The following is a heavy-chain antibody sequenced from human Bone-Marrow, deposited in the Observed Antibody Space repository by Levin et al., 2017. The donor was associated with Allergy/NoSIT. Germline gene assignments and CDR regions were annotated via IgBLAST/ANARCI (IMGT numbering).Heavy chain of an antibody. CDR1: GFSCEYYA. J-gene: IGHJ4*02. V-gene: IGHV3-9*01. D-gene: IGHD1-26*01. CDR2: IFCEGGGT. CDR3: VKDGNAGGADY. Sequence: PGGSLRLSCEVSGFSCEYYAMHWVRQAPGKGLEWVSGIFCEGGGTGYADSVKGRFTISRDSAKNSLFLQMNSLRVEDTALYYCVKDGNAGGADYWGQGTLVIVSS.